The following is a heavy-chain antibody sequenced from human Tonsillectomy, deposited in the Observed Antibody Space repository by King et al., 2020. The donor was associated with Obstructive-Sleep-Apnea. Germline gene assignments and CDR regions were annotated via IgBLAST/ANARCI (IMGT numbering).Heavy chain of an antibody. J-gene: IGHJ1*01. Sequence: VQLVQSGAEVKKPGASVKVSCKTSGYTFSGYYIHWVRQAPGQGPEWMGWINPNGGATHYAQKFQGKVTMTRDTSISTAYMELSSLGSVDTAVYYCARDENAEVRYFDRTVVGPEHFFHWGQGTLVTVSS. CDR2: INPNGGAT. CDR1: GYTFSGYY. V-gene: IGHV1-2*02. D-gene: IGHD3-9*01. CDR3: ARDENAEVRYFDRTVVGPEHFFH.